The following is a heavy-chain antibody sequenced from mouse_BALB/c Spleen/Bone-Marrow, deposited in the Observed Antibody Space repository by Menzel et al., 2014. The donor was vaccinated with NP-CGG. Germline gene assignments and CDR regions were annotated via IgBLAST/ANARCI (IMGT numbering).Heavy chain of an antibody. V-gene: IGHV5-17*02. CDR1: GFTFSSFG. D-gene: IGHD1-1*01. CDR2: ISSGSSTI. CDR3: VRSGSSSGYFDY. Sequence: EVKLVESGGGLVQPGGSRKLSCAASGFTFSSFGMHWVRQAPAKGLEWVAYISSGSSTIYYGDTVMGRFTISRDNPKNTLFLQMTSLRSEDTATYYCVRSGSSSGYFDYWGQGTTLTVSS. J-gene: IGHJ2*01.